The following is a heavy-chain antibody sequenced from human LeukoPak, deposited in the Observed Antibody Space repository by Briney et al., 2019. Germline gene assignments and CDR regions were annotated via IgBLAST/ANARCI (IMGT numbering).Heavy chain of an antibody. CDR2: ISYSGST. Sequence: SETLSLTCTVSGGSFTPYYWSWIRQPPGKGLEWIGHISYSGSTNYNPSLKSRVTISVDTSKNQFSLKLSSVTAADTAVYYCARDQAAAAFDIWGQGTMVTVSS. CDR1: GGSFTPYY. D-gene: IGHD6-13*01. CDR3: ARDQAAAAFDI. V-gene: IGHV4-59*01. J-gene: IGHJ3*02.